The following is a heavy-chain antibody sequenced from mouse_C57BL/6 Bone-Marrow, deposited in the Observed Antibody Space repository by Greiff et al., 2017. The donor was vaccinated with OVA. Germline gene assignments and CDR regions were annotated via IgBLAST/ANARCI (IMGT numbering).Heavy chain of an antibody. CDR1: GFTFSSYA. CDR3: AREGLPHYV. Sequence: DVMLVESGGGLVKPGGSLKLSCAASGFTFSSYAMSWVRQTPEKRLEWVATISDGGSYTYSPDNVKGRFTISRDNAKNNLYLQMSHLKSEDTAMYYCAREGLPHYVWGTGTTVTVSS. D-gene: IGHD5-5*01. J-gene: IGHJ1*03. V-gene: IGHV5-4*01. CDR2: ISDGGSYT.